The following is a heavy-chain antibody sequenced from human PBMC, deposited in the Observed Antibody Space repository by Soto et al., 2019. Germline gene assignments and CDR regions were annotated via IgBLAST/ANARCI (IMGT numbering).Heavy chain of an antibody. CDR2: ISGSADST. CDR3: AKTRPAMIYAISVYGMDV. Sequence: EVQLVESGGGFIHPGGSLRLSCAASGFSFSSFAMNWVRQAPGKGLEWVSIISGSADSTFYADSVKGRFTISRVNSKSTLYLLISCLRDEDTAVYYCAKTRPAMIYAISVYGMDVWGHGTTVTVSS. D-gene: IGHD2-8*01. CDR1: GFSFSSFA. V-gene: IGHV3-23*04. J-gene: IGHJ6*02.